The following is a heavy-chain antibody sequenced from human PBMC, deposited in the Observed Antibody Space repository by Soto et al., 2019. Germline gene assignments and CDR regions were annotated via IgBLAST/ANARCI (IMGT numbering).Heavy chain of an antibody. CDR1: GGSISNDY. Sequence: QVQLQESGPGLVKPSETLSLICTVSGGSISNDYWNWIRQPPGKGLEWIGYIYYTGGTNYNPSLKSRLTIAVDTSNNQFFLELNSVTAADTAVYYCSRHQIPGNRVFEYWGQGVLVSVSS. J-gene: IGHJ4*02. CDR3: SRHQIPGNRVFEY. CDR2: IYYTGGT. D-gene: IGHD3-10*01. V-gene: IGHV4-59*08.